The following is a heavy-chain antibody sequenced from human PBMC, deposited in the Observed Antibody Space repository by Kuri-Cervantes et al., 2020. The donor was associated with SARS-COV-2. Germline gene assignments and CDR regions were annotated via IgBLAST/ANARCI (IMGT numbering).Heavy chain of an antibody. CDR3: ARLGGTNFDY. Sequence: ASVKVSCKASGYTFTGYYMHWVRQAPGQGLGWMGWINPNSGNTGYAQKFQGRVTMTRNTSISTAYMELSSLRSEDTAVYYCARLGGTNFDYWGQGTLVTVSS. V-gene: IGHV1-8*02. CDR1: GYTFTGYY. J-gene: IGHJ4*02. CDR2: INPNSGNT. D-gene: IGHD1-14*01.